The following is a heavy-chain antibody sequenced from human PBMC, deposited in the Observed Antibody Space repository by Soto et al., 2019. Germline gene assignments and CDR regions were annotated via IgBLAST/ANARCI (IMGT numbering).Heavy chain of an antibody. J-gene: IGHJ4*02. CDR3: AKDQEYCSSTSCPLDY. CDR2: ISGSGDNT. Sequence: PGGSLRLSCAASGFTFGNYVMSWVRQAPGKGLEWVSSISGSGDNTYYADSVKGRFTISRDNSKNTLYLQMNSLRAEDTAVYYCAKDQEYCSSTSCPLDYWGQGTLVTVSS. D-gene: IGHD2-2*01. CDR1: GFTFGNYV. V-gene: IGHV3-23*01.